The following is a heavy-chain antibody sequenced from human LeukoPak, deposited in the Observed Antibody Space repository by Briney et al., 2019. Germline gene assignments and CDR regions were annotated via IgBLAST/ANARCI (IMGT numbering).Heavy chain of an antibody. CDR1: GFSFINFG. V-gene: IGHV3-23*01. CDR2: ISGTGGST. J-gene: IGHJ4*02. CDR3: AKSSYYDSSGFYREYYFDY. Sequence: PGGSLRLSCVASGFSFINFGMSWVRQAPGKGLEWVSSISGTGGSTHYADSVKGRFTISRDNSKNTLYLQMNSLRAGDTAVYYCAKSSYYDSSGFYREYYFDYWGQGTLVPVSS. D-gene: IGHD3-22*01.